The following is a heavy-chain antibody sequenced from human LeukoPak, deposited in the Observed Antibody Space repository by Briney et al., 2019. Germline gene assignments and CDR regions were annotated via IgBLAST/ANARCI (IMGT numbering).Heavy chain of an antibody. CDR1: GFTFSSYE. J-gene: IGHJ4*02. CDR3: ARVKEYSGYAFDY. CDR2: ISSSGSTI. D-gene: IGHD5-12*01. Sequence: GGSLRLSCAASGFTFSSYEMNWVRQAPGKGLEWVSYISSSGSTIYYADSVKGRFTISRDNAKNSLYLQMNSLRAEDTAVYYCARVKEYSGYAFDYWGQGTLVTVSS. V-gene: IGHV3-48*03.